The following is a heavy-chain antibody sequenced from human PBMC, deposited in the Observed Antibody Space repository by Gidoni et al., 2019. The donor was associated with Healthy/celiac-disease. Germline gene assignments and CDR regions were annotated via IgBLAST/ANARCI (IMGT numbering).Heavy chain of an antibody. CDR3: ARGARSYYDSSGYPLASAFDI. V-gene: IGHV1-69*02. CDR1: GGTVSSYT. D-gene: IGHD3-22*01. Sequence: QVQLVQSGAEVKKPGSSVKVSCKASGGTVSSYTISWVRQAPGQGLEWMGRIIPILGIANYAQKFQGRVTITADKSASTAYMELSSLRSEDTAVYYCARGARSYYDSSGYPLASAFDIWGQGTTHRLF. J-gene: IGHJ3*02. CDR2: IIPILGIA.